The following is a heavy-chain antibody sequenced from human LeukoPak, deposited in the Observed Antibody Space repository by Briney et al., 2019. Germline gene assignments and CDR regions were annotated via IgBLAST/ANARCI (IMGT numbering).Heavy chain of an antibody. CDR3: ARTSIAARRADFDY. D-gene: IGHD6-6*01. Sequence: GASVNVSCKTSGYTFTDYYIHWMRQAPGQGLEWMGWINSNSGGISYAQKFQGRVTLTRDTPARTVFMELNRLTSDDTAVYYCARTSIAARRADFDYWGQGTVVTVSS. CDR2: INSNSGGI. J-gene: IGHJ4*02. CDR1: GYTFTDYY. V-gene: IGHV1-2*02.